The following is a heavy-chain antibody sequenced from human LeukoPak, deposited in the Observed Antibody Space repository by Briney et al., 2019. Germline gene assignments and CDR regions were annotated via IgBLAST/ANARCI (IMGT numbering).Heavy chain of an antibody. J-gene: IGHJ4*02. Sequence: TGGSLRLSCAASGFTFSSYEMNWVRQAPGKGLEWVSYISSSGSTIYYADSVKGRFTISRDNSKDSLYLQMNSLRAEDTALYYCAKPKGVFWSGYYGGGGGLDYWGQGTLVTVSS. V-gene: IGHV3-48*03. CDR1: GFTFSSYE. CDR3: AKPKGVFWSGYYGGGGGLDY. D-gene: IGHD3-3*01. CDR2: ISSSGSTI.